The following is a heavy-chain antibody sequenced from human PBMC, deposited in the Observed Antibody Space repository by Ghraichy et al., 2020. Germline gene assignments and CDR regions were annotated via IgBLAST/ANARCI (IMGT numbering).Heavy chain of an antibody. CDR3: ATNFGGNAGPFNY. CDR1: GLSFENYY. V-gene: IGHV3-11*06. CDR2: ISSSGAYT. Sequence: VGSLRLSCAASGLSFENYYISWVRQTPGKGLEWVAYISSSGAYTDYADSVKGRFTISRDNAKSSLYLQMNSLRAADTAVYYCATNFGGNAGPFNYWGQGTLVTVSS. J-gene: IGHJ4*02. D-gene: IGHD4-23*01.